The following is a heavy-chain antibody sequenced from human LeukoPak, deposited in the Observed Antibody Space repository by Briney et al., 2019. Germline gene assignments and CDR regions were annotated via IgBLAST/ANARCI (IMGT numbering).Heavy chain of an antibody. V-gene: IGHV1-46*01. Sequence: GASVKVSCKASGYTFTSYYMHWVRQVPGQGLEWRGIINPGRGNTNYAQTFHGRVTLTRDTSTSTIYMELGSLRSADTAVYYCARDRDWGSSDPFDYWGQGTLVTVSS. D-gene: IGHD7-27*01. J-gene: IGHJ4*02. CDR2: INPGRGNT. CDR3: ARDRDWGSSDPFDY. CDR1: GYTFTSYY.